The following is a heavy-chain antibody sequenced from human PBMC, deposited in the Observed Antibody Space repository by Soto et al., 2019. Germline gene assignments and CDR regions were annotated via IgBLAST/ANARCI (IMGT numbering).Heavy chain of an antibody. D-gene: IGHD2-21*01. J-gene: IGHJ6*02. V-gene: IGHV2-5*02. Sequence: QITLKESGPTLVKPTQTLTLTCTFSGFSLSTTGVGVGWIRQPPGKALEWLALIYWDDDKRYNPSLKSRLTITKETSKNQVVLTMTIMDPVYTATYYCVQSRCGGDCLQSYSSHSYYGLDVWGQGTTVTVSS. CDR1: GFSLSTTGVG. CDR3: VQSRCGGDCLQSYSSHSYYGLDV. CDR2: IYWDDDK.